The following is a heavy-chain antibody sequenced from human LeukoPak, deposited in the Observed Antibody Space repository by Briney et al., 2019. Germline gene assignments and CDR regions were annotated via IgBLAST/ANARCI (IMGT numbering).Heavy chain of an antibody. J-gene: IGHJ3*02. CDR2: ISAYNGNT. CDR1: GYTFTSYG. V-gene: IGHV1-18*01. CDR3: ARDITMVRGVIIKADAFDI. Sequence: ASVNVSCKASGYTFTSYGISWVRQAPGQGLEWMGWISAYNGNTNYAQKLQGRVTMTTDTSTSTAYMELRSLRSDDTAVYYCARDITMVRGVIIKADAFDIWGQGTMVTVSS. D-gene: IGHD3-10*01.